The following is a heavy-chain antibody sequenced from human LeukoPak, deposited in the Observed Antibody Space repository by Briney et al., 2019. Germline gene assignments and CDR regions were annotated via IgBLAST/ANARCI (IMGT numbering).Heavy chain of an antibody. V-gene: IGHV3-23*01. CDR3: AKGHYDFRDY. Sequence: GGSLRLSCAVSGFTFGTFAFSWVRQAPGKGLEWVSSITGDDSTYYADSVKGRFTISRDTSSNTLYLQMNSLRAEDTALYYCAKGHYDFRDYWGQGTLVTVSS. CDR2: ITGDDST. J-gene: IGHJ4*02. D-gene: IGHD3-3*01. CDR1: GFTFGTFA.